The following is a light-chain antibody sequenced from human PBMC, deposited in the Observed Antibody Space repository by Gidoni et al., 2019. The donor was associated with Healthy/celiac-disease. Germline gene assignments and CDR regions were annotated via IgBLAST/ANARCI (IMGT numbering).Light chain of an antibody. V-gene: IGLV2-14*01. J-gene: IGLJ2*01. CDR3: SSYTSSSTVV. CDR1: SSDVVGYNY. Sequence: QSALTQPASVSGSPGQSITISCTGTSSDVVGYNYVSWYQQHPGKAPKLMIYEVSNRPSGVPDRFSGSKSGNTASLTISGLQAEDEADYYCSSYTSSSTVVFGGGTKLTVL. CDR2: EVS.